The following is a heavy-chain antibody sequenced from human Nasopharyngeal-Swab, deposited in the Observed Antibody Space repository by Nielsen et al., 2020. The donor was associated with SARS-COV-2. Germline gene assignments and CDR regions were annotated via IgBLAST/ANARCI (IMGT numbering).Heavy chain of an antibody. CDR3: ASANNPLMTPQTKTTVTTLYWYFDL. CDR2: FDPEDGET. D-gene: IGHD4-17*01. V-gene: IGHV1-24*01. CDR1: GYTLTELS. Sequence: ASVKVSCKVSGYTLTELSMHWVRQAPGKGLEWMGGFDPEDGETIYAQKFQGRVTITADKSTSTAYMELSSLRSEDTAVYYCASANNPLMTPQTKTTVTTLYWYFDLWGRGTLVTVSS. J-gene: IGHJ2*01.